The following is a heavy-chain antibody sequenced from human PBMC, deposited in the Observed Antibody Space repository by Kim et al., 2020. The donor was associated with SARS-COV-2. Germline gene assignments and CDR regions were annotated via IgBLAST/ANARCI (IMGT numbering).Heavy chain of an antibody. CDR2: IVVGSGNT. CDR3: ARVFFGELFVGMDF. V-gene: IGHV1-58*01. D-gene: IGHD3-10*01. CDR1: GFTFTSSA. J-gene: IGHJ6*02. Sequence: SVKVSCKASGFTFTSSAVQWVRQARGQRLEWIGWIVVGSGNTNYAQKFQERVTITRDRSTSTAYMELSSLRSEDAAVYYCARVFFGELFVGMDFWGQGTTVTGSS.